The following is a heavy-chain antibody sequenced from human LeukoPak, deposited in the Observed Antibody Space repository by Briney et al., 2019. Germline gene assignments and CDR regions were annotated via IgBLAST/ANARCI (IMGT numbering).Heavy chain of an antibody. CDR1: GYTFTIYG. V-gene: IGHV1-18*01. CDR2: ISAYNGNT. Sequence: ASVTVSFTASGYTFTIYGISWVRQAPGQGLEWMGWISAYNGNTNYAQKLQGRVTMTTDTSTSTAYMELRSLRSDDTAVYYCATNGSSSSMDYWGQGTLVTVSS. CDR3: ATNGSSSSMDY. J-gene: IGHJ4*02. D-gene: IGHD6-6*01.